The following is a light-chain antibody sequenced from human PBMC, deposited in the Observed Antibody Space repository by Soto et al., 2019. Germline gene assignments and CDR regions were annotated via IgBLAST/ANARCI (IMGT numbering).Light chain of an antibody. CDR3: QQYETFSGT. CDR1: QTVLDSSNNKDY. J-gene: IGKJ1*01. V-gene: IGKV4-1*01. Sequence: IVMTRSPDSLAVSLGERATINCKSSQTVLDSSNNKDYLTWYQQKPGQPPKLLIYWASTREFGVPDRFSGSGSGTKFTLTIASLQPDDFATYYCQQYETFSGTFGPGTKVDIK. CDR2: WAS.